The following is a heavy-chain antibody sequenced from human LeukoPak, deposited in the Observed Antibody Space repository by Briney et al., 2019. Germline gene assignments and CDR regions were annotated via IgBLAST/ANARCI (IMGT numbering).Heavy chain of an antibody. Sequence: PGGSLRLSCAASGFTFSSYWMRWVRQAPGKGLEWVANINQDGGRKNYMDSVKGRFTVSRDNAGNSLFLQMNSLRVEDTAVYYCAREGTPYSSDYWGQGTLITVSS. J-gene: IGHJ4*02. CDR2: INQDGGRK. CDR3: AREGTPYSSDY. D-gene: IGHD6-13*01. CDR1: GFTFSSYW. V-gene: IGHV3-7*01.